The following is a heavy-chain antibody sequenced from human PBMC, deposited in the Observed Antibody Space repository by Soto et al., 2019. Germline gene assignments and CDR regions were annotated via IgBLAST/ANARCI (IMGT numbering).Heavy chain of an antibody. Sequence: QVQLVESGGGVVQPGMSLRLSCAASGFTFSNFGMHWVRQAPGKALEWVALIWYDGSKKYYADSEKGRFTISRDNSQNTLYPQMYSLRAADTAMYYCARVDYSNTAATGFGYWGQGAMVTFAA. D-gene: IGHD2-15*01. J-gene: IGHJ4*02. CDR2: IWYDGSKK. V-gene: IGHV3-33*01. CDR1: GFTFSNFG. CDR3: ARVDYSNTAATGFGY.